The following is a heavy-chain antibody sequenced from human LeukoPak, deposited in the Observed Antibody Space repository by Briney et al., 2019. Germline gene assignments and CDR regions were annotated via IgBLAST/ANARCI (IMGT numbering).Heavy chain of an antibody. J-gene: IGHJ6*02. CDR3: ARASYVPRWYYYYGMDV. Sequence: ASVKVSCKASGGTFSSYAISWVRQAPGQGLEWMGIINPSGGSTSYAQKFQGRVTMTRDTSTSTVYMELSSLRSEDTAVYYCARASYVPRWYYYYGMDVWGQGTTVTVSS. CDR2: INPSGGST. D-gene: IGHD3-16*01. V-gene: IGHV1-46*01. CDR1: GGTFSSYA.